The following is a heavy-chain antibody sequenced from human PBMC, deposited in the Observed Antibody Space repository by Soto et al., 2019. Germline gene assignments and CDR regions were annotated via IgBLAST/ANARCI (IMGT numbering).Heavy chain of an antibody. D-gene: IGHD2-15*01. V-gene: IGHV3-66*01. CDR1: GFTVSSYY. CDR3: ARTCSGGTCSFDY. J-gene: IGHJ4*02. Sequence: EVQLVESGGGLVQPGGSLRLSCAASGFTVSSYYMSWVRQAPGNGLEWVSVIYSGGSTYYADSVKGRFTISRDNSENTLYLQMNSLRAEDTAVYYCARTCSGGTCSFDYWGQGTLVTVSS. CDR2: IYSGGST.